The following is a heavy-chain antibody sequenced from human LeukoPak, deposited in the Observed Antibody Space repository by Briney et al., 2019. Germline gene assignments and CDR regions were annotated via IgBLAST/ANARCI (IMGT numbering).Heavy chain of an antibody. CDR3: AELGITMIGGV. V-gene: IGHV3-7*01. J-gene: IGHJ6*04. Sequence: GGSLRLSCAASGFTFSRYWISWVRQAPGKGLEWVANIKEDGSEKKYVDSVKGRFIISRDNAKNSLYLQMNSLRAEDTAVYYCAELGITMIGGVWGKGTTVTISS. D-gene: IGHD3-10*02. CDR2: IKEDGSEK. CDR1: GFTFSRYW.